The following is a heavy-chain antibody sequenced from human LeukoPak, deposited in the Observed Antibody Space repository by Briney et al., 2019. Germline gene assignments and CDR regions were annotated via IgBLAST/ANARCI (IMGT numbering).Heavy chain of an antibody. J-gene: IGHJ4*02. Sequence: ASVKVSCKASGYTFTSYYMHWVRQAPGQGLEWMGIINPSGGSTSNAQKFQGRVTMTRDTSISTAYMELSRLRSDDMAVYYCARADYDYVWGSYRQYYFDYWGQGTLVTVSS. CDR3: ARADYDYVWGSYRQYYFDY. V-gene: IGHV1-46*01. D-gene: IGHD3-16*02. CDR1: GYTFTSYY. CDR2: INPSGGST.